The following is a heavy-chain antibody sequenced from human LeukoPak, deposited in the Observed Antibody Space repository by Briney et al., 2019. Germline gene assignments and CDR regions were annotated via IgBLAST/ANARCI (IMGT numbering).Heavy chain of an antibody. D-gene: IGHD2-2*01. V-gene: IGHV3-7*01. CDR2: IKQDGSEK. CDR1: GFTLSRYW. CDR3: AKRVVVPAANWFDP. Sequence: GGSLRLSCAASGFTLSRYWMSWVRQAPGKGLEWVANIKQDGSEKYYVDSVKGRFTISRDNAKNSLYLQMNSLRAEDTAVYNCAKRVVVPAANWFDPWGQGTLVTVSS. J-gene: IGHJ5*02.